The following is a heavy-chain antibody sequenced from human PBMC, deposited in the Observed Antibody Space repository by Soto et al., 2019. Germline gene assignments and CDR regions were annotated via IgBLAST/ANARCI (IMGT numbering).Heavy chain of an antibody. CDR2: IDWDDDK. V-gene: IGHV2-70*01. D-gene: IGHD2-15*01. CDR1: GFSLSTSGMC. J-gene: IGHJ6*02. CDR3: ARMILLPPLLDYYYGMDV. Sequence: SGPTLVNPTQTLTLTCTFSGFSLSTSGMCVSWIRQPPGKALEWLALIDWDDDKYYSTSLKTRLTISKDTSKNQVVLTMTNMDPVDTATYYCARMILLPPLLDYYYGMDVWGQGTTVTVSS.